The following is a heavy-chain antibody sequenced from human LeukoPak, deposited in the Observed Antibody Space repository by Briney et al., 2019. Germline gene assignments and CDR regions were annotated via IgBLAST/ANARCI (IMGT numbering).Heavy chain of an antibody. Sequence: PGGSLRLSCAASGFTFGSYAMSWVRQAPGKGLKWVSAISGSGGSTYYADSVKGRFTISRDNSKNTLYLQMNSLRAEDTAVYYCAKDLWTGTTPFDYWGQGTLVTVSS. CDR2: ISGSGGST. CDR3: AKDLWTGTTPFDY. V-gene: IGHV3-23*01. CDR1: GFTFGSYA. D-gene: IGHD1-1*01. J-gene: IGHJ4*02.